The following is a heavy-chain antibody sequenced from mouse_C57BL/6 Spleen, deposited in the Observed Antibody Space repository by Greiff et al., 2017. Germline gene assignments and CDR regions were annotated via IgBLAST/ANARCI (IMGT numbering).Heavy chain of an antibody. J-gene: IGHJ4*01. D-gene: IGHD3-2*01. CDR1: GYTFTSSW. V-gene: IGHV1-52*01. Sequence: QVQLQQPGAELVRPGSSVKLSCKASGYTFTSSWMHWVKQRPIQGLEWIGNIDPSDSETHYNQKFKDKATLTEDKSSSTAYMQHSSLTSEDSAVYYCARSQGGQLGLLYAMDYWGQGTSVTVSS. CDR2: IDPSDSET. CDR3: ARSQGGQLGLLYAMDY.